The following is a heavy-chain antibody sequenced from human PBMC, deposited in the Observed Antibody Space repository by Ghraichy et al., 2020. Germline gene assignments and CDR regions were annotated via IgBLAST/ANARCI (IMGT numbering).Heavy chain of an antibody. J-gene: IGHJ4*02. V-gene: IGHV3-74*01. Sequence: SCVASGFTFSDHWMHWVRQAPGKGLVWISEIHPDATFTTYADSMKGRFSISRDNARNTLYLQMDDLRVDDTAVYFCSRGGKYFCGRDFWGQGTLVTVSS. CDR1: GFTFSDHW. CDR3: SRGGKYFCGRDF. CDR2: IHPDATFT. D-gene: IGHD3-3*01.